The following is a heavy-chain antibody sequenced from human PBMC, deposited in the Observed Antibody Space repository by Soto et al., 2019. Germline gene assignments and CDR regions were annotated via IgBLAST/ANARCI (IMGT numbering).Heavy chain of an antibody. D-gene: IGHD6-19*01. CDR1: GFTFSSYW. Sequence: PGGSLRLSCAASGFTFSSYWMHWVRQAPGKGLVWVSRINSDGSSTSYADSVKGRFTISRDNAKNTLYLQMNSLRAEDTAVYYCARVYSSGWGVGTFDYWGQGTLVTVSS. CDR3: ARVYSSGWGVGTFDY. J-gene: IGHJ4*02. V-gene: IGHV3-74*01. CDR2: INSDGSST.